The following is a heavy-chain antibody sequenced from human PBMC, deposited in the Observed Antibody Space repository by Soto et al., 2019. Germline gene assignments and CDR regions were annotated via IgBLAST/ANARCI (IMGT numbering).Heavy chain of an antibody. D-gene: IGHD2-8*01. CDR1: GYSFTDYH. J-gene: IGHJ6*04. CDR2: INPKSGGT. Sequence: ASVKVSGKASGYSFTDYHIHWVRQAPGQGLEWLGRINPKSGGTSTAQKFQGWVTMTRDRSISTVYMELTRLRSDDTAVYFCARGHSTDCSNGVCSFFYNHEMDVWGKGTTVTVSS. CDR3: ARGHSTDCSNGVCSFFYNHEMDV. V-gene: IGHV1-2*04.